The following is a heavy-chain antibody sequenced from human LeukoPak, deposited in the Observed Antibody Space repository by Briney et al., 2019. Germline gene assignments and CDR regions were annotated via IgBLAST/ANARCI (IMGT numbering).Heavy chain of an antibody. V-gene: IGHV3-48*03. CDR1: GFTFSSYE. CDR3: VRDATETQMGWVYLDY. Sequence: AGGSLRLSCAASGFTFSSYEMNWVRQAPGKGLEWLSYISRSGTFIQYADSVKGRFTISRDDAKNSLYLQMNRLRAEDTGVYHCVRDATETQMGWVYLDYWGQGTLVTVSS. D-gene: IGHD4-17*01. CDR2: ISRSGTFI. J-gene: IGHJ4*02.